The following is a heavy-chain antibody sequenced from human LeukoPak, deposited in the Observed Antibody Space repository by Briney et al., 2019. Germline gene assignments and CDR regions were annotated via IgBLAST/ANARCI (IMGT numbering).Heavy chain of an antibody. CDR2: ISYDGSNK. V-gene: IGHV3-30-3*01. Sequence: GGSLRLSCAASGFTFSSYAMHWVRQAPGKGLEWVAVISYDGSNKYYADSVKGRFTISRDNSKNTLYLQMNSLRAEDTAVYYCARDQMSGHGILFGIIDYWGQGTLVTVSS. J-gene: IGHJ4*02. CDR1: GFTFSSYA. D-gene: IGHD3-10*02. CDR3: ARDQMSGHGILFGIIDY.